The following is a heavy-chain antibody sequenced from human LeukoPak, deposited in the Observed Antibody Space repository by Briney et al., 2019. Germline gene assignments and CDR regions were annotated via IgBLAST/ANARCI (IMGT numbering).Heavy chain of an antibody. J-gene: IGHJ1*01. V-gene: IGHV1-18*01. D-gene: IGHD3-22*01. CDR1: GYTFTSYG. CDR2: ISAYNGNT. CDR3: ARELDYDSSGYYVCFQH. Sequence: ASVKVSCKASGYTFTSYGISWVRQAPGQGLEWMGWISAYNGNTNYAQKLQGRVTMTTDTSTSTAYMELRSLRSDDTAVYYCARELDYDSSGYYVCFQHWGQGTLVTVSS.